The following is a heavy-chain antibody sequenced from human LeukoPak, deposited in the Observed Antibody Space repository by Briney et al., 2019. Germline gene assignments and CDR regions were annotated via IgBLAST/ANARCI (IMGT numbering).Heavy chain of an antibody. J-gene: IGHJ4*02. Sequence: ASVKVSCKASGYTFTSYDINWVRQATGQGLEWMGWMKPNSGNTGYAQKFQGRVTITRNTSISTAYMELSSLRSEDTAVYYCARGPYYYDSRGGYYFDYWGQGTLVTVSS. CDR3: ARGPYYYDSRGGYYFDY. CDR2: MKPNSGNT. V-gene: IGHV1-8*03. CDR1: GYTFTSYD. D-gene: IGHD3-22*01.